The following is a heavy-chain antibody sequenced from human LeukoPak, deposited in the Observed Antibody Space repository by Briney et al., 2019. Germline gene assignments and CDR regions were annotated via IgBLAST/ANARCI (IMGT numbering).Heavy chain of an antibody. Sequence: GGSLRLSCAASGFTFSSYSMNWVRQAPGKGLEWVSSISSSSSYIYYADSMKGRFTISRDNAKNSLYLQMNSLRAEDTAVYYCARGAIAARGDAFDIWGQGTMVTVSS. CDR2: ISSSSSYI. CDR1: GFTFSSYS. CDR3: ARGAIAARGDAFDI. D-gene: IGHD6-6*01. V-gene: IGHV3-21*01. J-gene: IGHJ3*02.